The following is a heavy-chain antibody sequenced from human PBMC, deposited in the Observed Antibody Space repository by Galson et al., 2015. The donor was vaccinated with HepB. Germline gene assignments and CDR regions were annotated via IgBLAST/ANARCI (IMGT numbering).Heavy chain of an antibody. J-gene: IGHJ3*02. CDR3: AREGTTVTTSPDAFDI. V-gene: IGHV4-31*03. Sequence: TLSLTCTVSGGSISSGGYYWSWIRQHPGKGLEWIGYIYYSGSTYYNPSLKSRVTISVDTSKNQFSLKLSSVTAADTAVYYCAREGTTVTTSPDAFDIWGQGTMVTVSS. CDR2: IYYSGST. CDR1: GGSISSGGYY. D-gene: IGHD4-17*01.